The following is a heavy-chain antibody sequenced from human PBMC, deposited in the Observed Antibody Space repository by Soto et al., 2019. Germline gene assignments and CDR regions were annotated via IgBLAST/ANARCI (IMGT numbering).Heavy chain of an antibody. J-gene: IGHJ4*02. CDR2: ISWNSGSI. D-gene: IGHD4-4*01. CDR1: GFTFDDYA. CDR3: AKDSGDYSNYGFDY. V-gene: IGHV3-9*01. Sequence: GGSLRLSCAASGFTFDDYAMHWVRQAPGKGLEWVSGISWNSGSIGYADSVKGRFTISRDNAKNSLYLQMNSLRAEDTALYYCAKDSGDYSNYGFDYWGQGTLVTVSS.